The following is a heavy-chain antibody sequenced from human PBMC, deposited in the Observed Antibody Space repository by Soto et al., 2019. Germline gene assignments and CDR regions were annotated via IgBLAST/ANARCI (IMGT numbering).Heavy chain of an antibody. CDR2: ISSSSSYT. CDR1: GFTFSDYY. D-gene: IGHD3-9*01. CDR3: ARDRREIDKNNWFDP. Sequence: PGGSLRLSCAASGFTFSDYYMSWIRQAPGKGLEWVSYISSSSSYTNYADSVKGRFTISRDNAKNSLYLQMNSLRAEDTAVYYCARDRREIDKNNWFDPWGQGTPVTVSS. V-gene: IGHV3-11*06. J-gene: IGHJ5*02.